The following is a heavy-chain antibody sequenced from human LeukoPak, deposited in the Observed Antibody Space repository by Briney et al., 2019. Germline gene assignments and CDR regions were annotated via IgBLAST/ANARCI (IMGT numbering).Heavy chain of an antibody. J-gene: IGHJ4*02. Sequence: PGGSLRLSCAASGFTFSNYEMIWVRQAPGRGLEWVSHIGTSGSTTNYAESLKGRFTISRDNAKNSLFLQMDSLTAEDTAVYYCAREYCLGCGGVYLWGQGTLVTVSS. V-gene: IGHV3-48*03. CDR3: AREYCLGCGGVYL. CDR2: IGTSGSTT. D-gene: IGHD2-8*02. CDR1: GFTFSNYE.